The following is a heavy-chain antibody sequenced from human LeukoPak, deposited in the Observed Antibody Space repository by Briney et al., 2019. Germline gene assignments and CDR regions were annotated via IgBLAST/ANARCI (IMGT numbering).Heavy chain of an antibody. D-gene: IGHD3-10*01. V-gene: IGHV3-11*05. CDR2: ISSSSSYT. J-gene: IGHJ3*02. CDR1: GFTFSDYY. Sequence: PGGSLRLSCAASGFTFSDYYMSWIRQAPGKGLEWISYISSSSSYTHYADSVKGRFTISRDNAKNSLYLQMSSLTAEDTGVYYCTKEYCSGSYPNDALDIWGQGTMVTVSS. CDR3: TKEYCSGSYPNDALDI.